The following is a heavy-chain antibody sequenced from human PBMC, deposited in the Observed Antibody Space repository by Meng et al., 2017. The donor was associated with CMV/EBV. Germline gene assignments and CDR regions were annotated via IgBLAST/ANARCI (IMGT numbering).Heavy chain of an antibody. CDR2: IYWDDDK. J-gene: IGHJ5*02. CDR1: GFSLSTSGVG. CDR3: AHRGRIAAAGTDWFDP. D-gene: IGHD6-13*01. V-gene: IGHV2-5*02. Sequence: QLTLKEFGPTLVKPTQTPTLTCTFSGFSLSTSGVGVGWIRQPPGKALEWLALIYWDDDKRYSPSLKSRLTITKDTSKNQVVLTMTNMDPVDTATYYCAHRGRIAAAGTDWFDPWGQGTLVTVSS.